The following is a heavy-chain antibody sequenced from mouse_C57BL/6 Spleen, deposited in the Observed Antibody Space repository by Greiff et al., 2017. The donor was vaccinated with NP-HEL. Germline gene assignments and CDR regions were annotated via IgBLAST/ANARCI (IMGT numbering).Heavy chain of an antibody. J-gene: IGHJ3*01. CDR3: AKPEGIYYGNYRFAY. CDR2: IWGDGST. V-gene: IGHV2-3*01. Sequence: QVQLKESGPGLVAPSQSLSITCTVSGFSLTSYGVSWVRQPPGKGLEWLGVIWGDGSTNYHSALISRLSISKDNSKSQVFLKLNSLQTDDTATYYCAKPEGIYYGNYRFAYWGQGTLVTVSA. D-gene: IGHD2-1*01. CDR1: GFSLTSYG.